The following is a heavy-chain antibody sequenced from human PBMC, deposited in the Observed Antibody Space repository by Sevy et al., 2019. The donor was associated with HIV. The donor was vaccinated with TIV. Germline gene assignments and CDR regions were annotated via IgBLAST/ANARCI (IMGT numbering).Heavy chain of an antibody. D-gene: IGHD1-26*01. CDR1: GFTFSSYS. V-gene: IGHV3-21*01. CDR2: ISSSSSYI. J-gene: IGHJ3*02. CDR3: ARDLVGATYDAFDI. Sequence: GGSLRLSCAASGFTFSSYSMNWVRQAPGKGLEWVSSISSSSSYIYYADSVKGRFTISRDNAKNSLYLQMNSLRAEDTAEYYCARDLVGATYDAFDIWGQGTMVTVSS.